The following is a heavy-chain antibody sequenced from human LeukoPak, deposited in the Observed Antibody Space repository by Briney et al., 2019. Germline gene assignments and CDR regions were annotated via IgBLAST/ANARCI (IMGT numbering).Heavy chain of an antibody. CDR1: GGSISSGGYY. V-gene: IGHV4-30-2*01. Sequence: SQTLSLTCTVSGGSISSGGYYWSWIRQPPGKGLEWIGYIYHSGSTYYNPSLSGRVAISLDKSRNHFTLMVTAVTAADTAFYYCARKGPEHLPTYFDHWGRGILVTVSS. CDR3: ARKGPEHLPTYFDH. CDR2: IYHSGST. D-gene: IGHD2-21*01. J-gene: IGHJ4*02.